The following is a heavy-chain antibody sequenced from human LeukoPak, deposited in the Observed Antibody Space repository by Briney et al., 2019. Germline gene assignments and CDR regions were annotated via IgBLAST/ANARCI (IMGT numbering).Heavy chain of an antibody. CDR2: IRSKAYGGTT. V-gene: IGHV3-49*04. CDR1: GFPLSSHW. CDR3: TTAGFDY. Sequence: GGSLRLSCAASGFPLSSHWMSWVRQAPGKGLEWVGFIRSKAYGGTTEYAASVKGRFTISRDDSKSIAYLQMNSLKTEDTAVYYCTTAGFDYWGQGTLVTVSS. D-gene: IGHD2-21*02. J-gene: IGHJ4*02.